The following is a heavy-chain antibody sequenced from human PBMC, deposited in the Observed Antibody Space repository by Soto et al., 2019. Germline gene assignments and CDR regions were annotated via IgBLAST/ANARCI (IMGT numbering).Heavy chain of an antibody. Sequence: GGSLRLSCAASGFTFSSYAMSWVRQAPGKGLEWVSAISGSGGSTYYADSVKGRFTISRDNSKNTLYLQMNSLRAEDTAVYYCAKDQYDYVWGSYHDYYYGMDVWGQGTTVTVSS. D-gene: IGHD3-16*02. CDR1: GFTFSSYA. V-gene: IGHV3-23*01. CDR3: AKDQYDYVWGSYHDYYYGMDV. CDR2: ISGSGGST. J-gene: IGHJ6*02.